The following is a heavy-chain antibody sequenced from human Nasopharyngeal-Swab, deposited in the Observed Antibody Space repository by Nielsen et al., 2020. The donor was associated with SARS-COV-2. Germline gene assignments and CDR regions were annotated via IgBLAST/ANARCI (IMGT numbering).Heavy chain of an antibody. V-gene: IGHV3-30*18. CDR2: ISYDGSNK. CDR1: GFTFSSYG. J-gene: IGHJ4*02. CDR3: AKPYSGTYSGYFDY. Sequence: GGSLRLSCAASGFTFSSYGMHWVRQAPGKGLEWVAVISYDGSNKYYADSVKGRFTISRDNSKTTLYLQMNSLRAEDTAVYYCAKPYSGTYSGYFDYWGQGTLVTVSS. D-gene: IGHD1-26*01.